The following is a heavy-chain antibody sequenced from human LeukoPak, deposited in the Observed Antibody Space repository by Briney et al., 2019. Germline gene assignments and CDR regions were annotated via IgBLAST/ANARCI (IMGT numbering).Heavy chain of an antibody. CDR3: ARDGPAGGDAFDI. V-gene: IGHV4-59*12. J-gene: IGHJ3*02. CDR2: IYYSGST. Sequence: SETLSLTCTVSGGSISSYYWSWIRQPPGKGLEWIGYIYYSGSTNYNPSLKSRVTMSVDTSKNQFSLKLSSVTAADTAVYYCARDGPAGGDAFDIWGQGTMVTVSS. CDR1: GGSISSYY.